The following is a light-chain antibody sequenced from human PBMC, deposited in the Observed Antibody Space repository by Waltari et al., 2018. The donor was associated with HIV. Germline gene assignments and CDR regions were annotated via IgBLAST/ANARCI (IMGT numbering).Light chain of an antibody. J-gene: IGLJ3*02. CDR1: SSNIGSNY. V-gene: IGLV1-47*01. Sequence: QSVLTQPPSASGTPGQRVTVSCSGSSSNIGSNYVYWYQQLPGPAPKLLISRNNQRPSGVPDRFSGSKSGTSASLAISGLRSEDEADYYCAAWDDSLSGRVFGGGTKLTVL. CDR3: AAWDDSLSGRV. CDR2: RNN.